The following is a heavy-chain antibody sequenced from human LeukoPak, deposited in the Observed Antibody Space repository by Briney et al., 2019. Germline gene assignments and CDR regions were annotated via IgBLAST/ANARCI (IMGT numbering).Heavy chain of an antibody. CDR2: INHSGST. D-gene: IGHD3-10*01. CDR1: GGSFSGYY. CDR3: ARRKVDYHGSGSYLGWFDP. V-gene: IGHV4-34*01. Sequence: SETLSLTCAVYGGSFSGYYWSWIRQPPGKGLEWIGEINHSGSTNYNPSLKSRVTISVDTSKNQFSLKLSSVTAADTAVYYCARRKVDYHGSGSYLGWFDPWGQGTLVTVSS. J-gene: IGHJ5*02.